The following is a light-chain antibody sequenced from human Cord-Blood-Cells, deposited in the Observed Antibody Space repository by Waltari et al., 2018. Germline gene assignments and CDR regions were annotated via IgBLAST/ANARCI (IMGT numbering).Light chain of an antibody. CDR1: SSDVGSYNL. Sequence: QSALTQPASVSGSPGQSLTISCTGTSSDVGSYNLVSWYQQHPGKAPKLMIYEGSKRPSGVSNRCSCAKSGNTASLTITGLQADDEDDYYCCSDAGSSTLVFGGGTKLTVL. CDR2: EGS. J-gene: IGLJ2*01. V-gene: IGLV2-23*01. CDR3: CSDAGSSTLV.